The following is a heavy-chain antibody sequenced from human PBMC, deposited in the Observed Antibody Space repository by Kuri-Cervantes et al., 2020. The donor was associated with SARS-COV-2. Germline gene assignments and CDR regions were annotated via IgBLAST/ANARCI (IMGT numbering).Heavy chain of an antibody. J-gene: IGHJ5*02. CDR2: ISAYNGDT. CDR1: GGTFSSYA. V-gene: IGHV1-18*01. CDR3: ARVIAVAAFDP. Sequence: ASVKVSCKASGGTFSSYAISWVRQAPGQGLEWMGWISAYNGDTNYAQKLQGRVTMTTDTSTSTAYMELRSLRSDDTAVYYCARVIAVAAFDPWGQGTLVTVSS. D-gene: IGHD6-19*01.